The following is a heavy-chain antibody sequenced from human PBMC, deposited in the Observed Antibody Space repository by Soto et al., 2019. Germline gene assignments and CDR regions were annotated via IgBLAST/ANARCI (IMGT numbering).Heavy chain of an antibody. Sequence: EVQLVQSGGGLVQPGGSLRLSCVGSGFTFTDFYMNWVRQAPGKGLEWVANIRPDGTETNYVESVRGRFTTSRANAKNSLFLQLNSLRADDTALYYCVGGGGHDYNYWGQGILVTVSS. J-gene: IGHJ4*02. V-gene: IGHV3-7*03. CDR3: VGGGGHDYNY. CDR1: GFTFTDFY. CDR2: IRPDGTET. D-gene: IGHD4-4*01.